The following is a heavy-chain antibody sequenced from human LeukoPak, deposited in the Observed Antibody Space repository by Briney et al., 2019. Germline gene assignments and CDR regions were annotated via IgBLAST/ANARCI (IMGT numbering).Heavy chain of an antibody. CDR2: MSPNSGDT. J-gene: IGHJ4*02. D-gene: IGHD7-27*01. Sequence: VKVSCKASGYTFTSYDFNWVRQATGQRPEWMGWMSPNSGDTGYAQKFQDRVTMTRNTSISTAYMELSSLRSDDTAVYYCARGPPNWGYDYWGPGTLVTVPS. CDR1: GYTFTSYD. CDR3: ARGPPNWGYDY. V-gene: IGHV1-8*01.